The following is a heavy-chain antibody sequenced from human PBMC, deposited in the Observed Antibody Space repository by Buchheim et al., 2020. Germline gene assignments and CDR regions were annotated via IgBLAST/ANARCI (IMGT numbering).Heavy chain of an antibody. J-gene: IGHJ6*02. V-gene: IGHV4-34*01. Sequence: QVQLQQWGAGLLKPSETLSLTCAVYGGSFSGYYWSWIRQPPGKGLEWIGEINHSGSTNYNPSPKSRVTISVDTSKNQFSLKLSSVTAADTAVYYCARWGLQGGPRSDYYYGMDVWGQGTT. D-gene: IGHD3-16*01. CDR3: ARWGLQGGPRSDYYYGMDV. CDR2: INHSGST. CDR1: GGSFSGYY.